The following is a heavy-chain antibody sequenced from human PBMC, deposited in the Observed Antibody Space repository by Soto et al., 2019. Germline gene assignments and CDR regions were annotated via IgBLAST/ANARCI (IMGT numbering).Heavy chain of an antibody. CDR1: GFTFRSYA. D-gene: IGHD3-10*01. CDR2: ISRDGSNK. CDR3: ARSRSGAVADSFDF. V-gene: IGHV3-30*04. Sequence: GGSLRLSCAASGFTFRSYAIHWVRQAPGKGLEWVAVISRDGSNKYYVDSVKGRFTISRDNSKDTVYLQMNSLRDEDSAMFYCARSRSGAVADSFDFWGQGTLVTISS. J-gene: IGHJ4*02.